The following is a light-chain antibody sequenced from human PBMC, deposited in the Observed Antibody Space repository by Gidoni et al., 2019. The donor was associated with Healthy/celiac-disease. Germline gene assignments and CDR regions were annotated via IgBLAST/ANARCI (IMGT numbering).Light chain of an antibody. CDR3: QAWDSSTVV. V-gene: IGLV3-1*01. CDR1: KLGDQY. CDR2: QDS. J-gene: IGLJ2*01. Sequence: SYQLTQPPSVSVSPGQTASITCSGDKLGDQYACWYQQKPGQSPVLVIYQDSNRPSGIPDRFSGSNSGNTATLTISGTQAMDEADYYCQAWDSSTVVFGGGTKLTVL.